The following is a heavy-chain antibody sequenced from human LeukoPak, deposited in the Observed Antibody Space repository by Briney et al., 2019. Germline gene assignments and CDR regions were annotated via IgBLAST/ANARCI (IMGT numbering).Heavy chain of an antibody. D-gene: IGHD2-8*02. CDR1: GYSFTSYA. CDR2: INTNTETP. CDR3: ARDRWDVLAFEY. J-gene: IGHJ4*02. V-gene: IGHV7-4-1*02. Sequence: ASMKVSCKASGYSFTSYALNWVRQAPGQGLEWMGWINTNTETPTYVQGFTGRFVFSLDTSVSTAYLQISSLKAEDTAVYYCARDRWDVLAFEYWGQGTLVTVSS.